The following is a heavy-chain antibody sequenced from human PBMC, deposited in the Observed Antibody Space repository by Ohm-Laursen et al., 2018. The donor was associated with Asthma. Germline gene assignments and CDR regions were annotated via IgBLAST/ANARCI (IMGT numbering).Heavy chain of an antibody. Sequence: RSLRLSCAASGFTFSSYDMHWVRQAPGKGLEWVALIWHDGTNENYGDSVKGRFSISRDNSKNTLSLQMNSLRVEDTAVYYCARNYYDHWSGSYTPVAYWGQGTLVTGSS. V-gene: IGHV3-33*01. CDR3: ARNYYDHWSGSYTPVAY. CDR1: GFTFSSYD. CDR2: IWHDGTNE. D-gene: IGHD3-3*01. J-gene: IGHJ4*02.